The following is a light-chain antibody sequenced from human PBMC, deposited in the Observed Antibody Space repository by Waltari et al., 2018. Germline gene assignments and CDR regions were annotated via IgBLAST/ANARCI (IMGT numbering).Light chain of an antibody. Sequence: QPVLTQPPSTSGSPGQTVTLPCSRPRSYVCDPVLILYRQFPGAVPRLLIYRNDQRPSGVPDRFSGSKSGTSASLAISGLRSEDEADYVCASWDDSPTGRWVFGGGTKVTVL. V-gene: IGLV1-44*01. CDR3: ASWDDSPTGRWV. CDR1: RSYVCDPV. CDR2: RND. J-gene: IGLJ3*02.